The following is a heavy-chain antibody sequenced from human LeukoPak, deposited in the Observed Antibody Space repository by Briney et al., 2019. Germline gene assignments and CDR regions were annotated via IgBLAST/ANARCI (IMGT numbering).Heavy chain of an antibody. J-gene: IGHJ4*02. CDR3: ARANTPMVESDY. Sequence: SETLSLTCTVSGGSISSYYWSWIRQPPGKGLEWIGYIYYSGSTNYNPSLKSRVTISVDTSKNQFSLKLSSVTAADTAVYYCARANTPMVESDYWGQGTLVTVSS. V-gene: IGHV4-59*08. CDR2: IYYSGST. D-gene: IGHD5-18*01. CDR1: GGSISSYY.